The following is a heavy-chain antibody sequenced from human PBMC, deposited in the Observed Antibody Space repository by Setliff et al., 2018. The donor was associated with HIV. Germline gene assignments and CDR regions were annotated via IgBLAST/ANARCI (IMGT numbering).Heavy chain of an antibody. CDR2: SGDT. D-gene: IGHD1-7*01. J-gene: IGHJ3*02. V-gene: IGHV4-4*07. Sequence: PSETLSLTCTVSGGSFSSYYWSWIRQPAGKDMEWIGRSGDTIYHPSLKSRVTISVDTSKNQFSLKVNSVTAADSAVYYCVRCSNRNYVTNAFDIWGQGTTVTVSS. CDR1: GGSFSSYY. CDR3: VRCSNRNYVTNAFDI.